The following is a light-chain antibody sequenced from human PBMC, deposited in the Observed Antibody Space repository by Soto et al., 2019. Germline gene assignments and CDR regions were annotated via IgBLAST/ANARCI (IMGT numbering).Light chain of an antibody. CDR2: EGS. Sequence: QSALTQPASVSGSPGQSITISCTGTSSDVGSYKLISWYQQHPGKAPKLMIYEGSKRPSGVSNRFSGSKSGNTASLTISGRQAESEANYYCCSYAGGDTWVFGGGTKLTVL. V-gene: IGLV2-23*01. CDR1: SSDVGSYKL. CDR3: CSYAGGDTWV. J-gene: IGLJ3*02.